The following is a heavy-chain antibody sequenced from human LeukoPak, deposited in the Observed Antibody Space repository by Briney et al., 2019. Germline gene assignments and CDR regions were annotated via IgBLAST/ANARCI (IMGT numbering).Heavy chain of an antibody. V-gene: IGHV4-39*01. Sequence: SETLSLTCTVSGASVSSSSSFGAWIRQPPGKGLEWIGNVYYSGSTHYNPSLKSRVTISLDMSKNQFSLRLTSVTAADTAIYYCARHGLYQDYGYWGQGILVTVSS. D-gene: IGHD3-16*01. J-gene: IGHJ1*01. CDR2: VYYSGST. CDR1: GASVSSSSSF. CDR3: ARHGLYQDYGY.